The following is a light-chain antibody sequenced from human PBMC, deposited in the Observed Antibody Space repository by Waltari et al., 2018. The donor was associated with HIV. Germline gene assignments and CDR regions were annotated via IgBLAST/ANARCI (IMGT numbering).Light chain of an antibody. V-gene: IGKV3-15*01. CDR3: QQYNNLPPLFT. CDR2: CAS. CDR1: QSVSSN. J-gene: IGKJ3*01. Sequence: EIVMTQSPATLSVSPGERATLSCRASQSVSSNLAWYQQKPGEAPRLLIYCASTRATAIPARFSVSGFRTEFTLTISSLQSEDFAVYYCQQYNNLPPLFTFGPGTKVDIK.